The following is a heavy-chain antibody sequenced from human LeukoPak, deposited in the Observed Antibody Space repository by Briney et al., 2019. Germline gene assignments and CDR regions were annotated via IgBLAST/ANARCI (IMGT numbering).Heavy chain of an antibody. Sequence: GGSLRLSCAASGFTFSSYAISWVRQAPGKGLEWVSLINWDGSLIYYGDSVRGRFTISRDNSKNSLFLQMHSLRAEDSAFYYCARDMTAHSSAVSGVPGDYWGQGTLVTVSS. CDR2: INWDGSLI. CDR1: GFTFSSYA. J-gene: IGHJ4*02. V-gene: IGHV3-43D*03. D-gene: IGHD2-21*02. CDR3: ARDMTAHSSAVSGVPGDY.